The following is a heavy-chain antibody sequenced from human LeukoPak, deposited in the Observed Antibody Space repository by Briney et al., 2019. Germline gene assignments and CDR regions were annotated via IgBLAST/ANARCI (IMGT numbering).Heavy chain of an antibody. Sequence: GGSLRLSCAASGFTFSSYAMHWVRQAPGKGLEWVAVISYDGSNKYYADSVKGRFTISRDNPKNTLYLHMDSLRAEDTAVYYCARGGLLYSGSYLIRYYFDYWGQGTLVTVSS. D-gene: IGHD1-26*01. CDR2: ISYDGSNK. CDR1: GFTFSSYA. CDR3: ARGGLLYSGSYLIRYYFDY. J-gene: IGHJ4*02. V-gene: IGHV3-30-3*01.